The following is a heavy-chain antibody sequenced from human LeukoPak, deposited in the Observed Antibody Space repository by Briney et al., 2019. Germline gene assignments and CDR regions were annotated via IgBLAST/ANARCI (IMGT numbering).Heavy chain of an antibody. J-gene: IGHJ3*02. CDR3: ATPIIVVVPAANHDAFDI. D-gene: IGHD2-2*01. Sequence: SVKVSCKASGGTFSSYAISWVRQAPGQGLEWMGGIIPIFGTANYAQKFQGRVTITTDESTSTAYMELSSLRSEDTAVYYCATPIIVVVPAANHDAFDIWGQGTMVTVSS. V-gene: IGHV1-69*05. CDR1: GGTFSSYA. CDR2: IIPIFGTA.